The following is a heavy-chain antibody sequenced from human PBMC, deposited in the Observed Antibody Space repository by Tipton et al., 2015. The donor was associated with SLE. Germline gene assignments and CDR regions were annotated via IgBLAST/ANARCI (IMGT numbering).Heavy chain of an antibody. CDR1: GFTFDDYA. J-gene: IGHJ3*02. CDR2: ISWNSGSI. CDR3: ARDILIGPGDYLGQRACDI. Sequence: SLRLSCAASGFTFDDYAMHWVRQAPGKGLEWVSGISWNSGSIGYADSVKGRFTISRDNAKNSLYLQMNSLRAEDPALYDCARDILIGPGDYLGQRACDIWGQGTMVAVSS. D-gene: IGHD4-17*01. V-gene: IGHV3-9*01.